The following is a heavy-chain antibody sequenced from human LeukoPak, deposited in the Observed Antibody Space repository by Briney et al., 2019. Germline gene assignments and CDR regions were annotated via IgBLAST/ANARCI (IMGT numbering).Heavy chain of an antibody. J-gene: IGHJ4*02. D-gene: IGHD2-2*01. CDR1: GFSFNRYW. V-gene: IGHV3-7*01. Sequence: GGALRLSCAASGFSFNRYWMSWVRQAPGKGLEWVANIKQDGSEKYYVDSVKGRFTIFRDNAENSLDLQMNSLRVEDTAVYYCARGPQGFCSTSCCYVGYWGQGTLVTVSS. CDR3: ARGPQGFCSTSCCYVGY. CDR2: IKQDGSEK.